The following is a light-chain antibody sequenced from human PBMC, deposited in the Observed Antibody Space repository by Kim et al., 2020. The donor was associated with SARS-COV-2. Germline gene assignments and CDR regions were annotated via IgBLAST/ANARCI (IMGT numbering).Light chain of an antibody. CDR1: QGLVTN. CDR2: SAS. CDR3: QQYNDWPFT. J-gene: IGKJ4*01. V-gene: IGKV3D-15*03. Sequence: VSPGESVSRSCRASQGLVTNVAWYQQKPGQAPRLLIFSASKRATGIPARFSGSGSGTEFTLSITFVESEDFALYYCQQYNDWPFTFGGGTKVDIK.